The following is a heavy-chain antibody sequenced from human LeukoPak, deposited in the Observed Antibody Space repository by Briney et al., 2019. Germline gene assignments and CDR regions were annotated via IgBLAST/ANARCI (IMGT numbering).Heavy chain of an antibody. Sequence: PGGSLRLSCAASGLTFSDYYMSWIRQAPGKGLEWVSYISSSGSTTHYADSVKGRFTISRDNAKNSLYLQMNSLRAEDTAVYYCARDGPYSSSATHPPWGQGTLVTVSS. J-gene: IGHJ5*02. CDR2: ISSSGSTT. CDR3: ARDGPYSSSATHPP. CDR1: GLTFSDYY. V-gene: IGHV3-11*01. D-gene: IGHD6-6*01.